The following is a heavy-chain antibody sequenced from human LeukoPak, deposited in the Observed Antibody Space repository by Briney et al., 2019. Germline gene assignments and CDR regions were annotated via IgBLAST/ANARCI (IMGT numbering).Heavy chain of an antibody. Sequence: GGSLRLSCAASGFTFSSYAMSWVRQAPGKGLEWVSAISGSGGSTYYADSVKGRFTISRDNSKNTLYLQMNSLRAEDTAVYYCAKDVGRVVRGVIKTTATDDYWGQGTLVTVSS. D-gene: IGHD3-10*01. V-gene: IGHV3-23*01. CDR3: AKDVGRVVRGVIKTTATDDY. CDR1: GFTFSSYA. J-gene: IGHJ4*02. CDR2: ISGSGGST.